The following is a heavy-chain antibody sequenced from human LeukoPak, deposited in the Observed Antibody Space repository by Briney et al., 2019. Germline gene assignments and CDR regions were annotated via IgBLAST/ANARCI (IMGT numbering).Heavy chain of an antibody. CDR3: ARDGTWHSSSWYSTWFDP. J-gene: IGHJ5*02. Sequence: SETLSLTCTVSGYSINSGYYWGWIRQPPGKGLEWIGSIYHSGSTYYNPPLKRRGTISLDTSKNQFSLKLSSVTAADTAAYYCARDGTWHSSSWYSTWFDPWGQGTLVTVSS. D-gene: IGHD6-13*01. CDR1: GYSINSGYY. CDR2: IYHSGST. V-gene: IGHV4-38-2*02.